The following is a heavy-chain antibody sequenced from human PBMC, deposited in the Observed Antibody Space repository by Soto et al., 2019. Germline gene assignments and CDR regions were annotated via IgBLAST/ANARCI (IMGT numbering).Heavy chain of an antibody. Sequence: QVQLVESGGGVVQPGRSLRLSCEASGFAFNNYGMHWVRQAPGKGLEWVTVIWYDGSKKYYADSVKGRFTISRDNSKNTLFLEIDSLAADDTAVYFCARGYSGRSSAFDIWGQGTMVTVSS. CDR3: ARGYSGRSSAFDI. CDR1: GFAFNNYG. D-gene: IGHD6-13*01. V-gene: IGHV3-33*01. J-gene: IGHJ3*02. CDR2: IWYDGSKK.